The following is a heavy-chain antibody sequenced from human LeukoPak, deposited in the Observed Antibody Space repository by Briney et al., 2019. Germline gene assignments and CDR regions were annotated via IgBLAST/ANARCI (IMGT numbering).Heavy chain of an antibody. CDR3: ARGSWGNFDY. V-gene: IGHV4-39*01. CDR2: IYYSGST. Sequence: SETLSLTCTVSGGSISSSSYYWGWIRQPPGKGLEWIGSIYYSGSTYYNPSLKSRVTMSVDTSKNQFFLKLSSVTAADTAVYFCARGSWGNFDYWGQGTLVTVSS. J-gene: IGHJ4*02. D-gene: IGHD3-16*01. CDR1: GGSISSSSYY.